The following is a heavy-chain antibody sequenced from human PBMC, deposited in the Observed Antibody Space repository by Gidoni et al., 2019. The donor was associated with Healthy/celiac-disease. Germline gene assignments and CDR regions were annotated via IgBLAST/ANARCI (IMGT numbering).Heavy chain of an antibody. CDR3: AKLSPDYYDSSGYLDAFDI. V-gene: IGHV3-9*01. D-gene: IGHD3-22*01. CDR2: ISWNSGSI. J-gene: IGHJ3*02. CDR1: GFTFDDYA. Sequence: EVQLVESGGGLVQPGRSLRLYCAASGFTFDDYAMHWVRQAPGKGLEWVSGISWNSGSIGYADSVKGRFTISRDNAKNSLYLQMNSLRAEDTALYYCAKLSPDYYDSSGYLDAFDIWGQGTMVTVSS.